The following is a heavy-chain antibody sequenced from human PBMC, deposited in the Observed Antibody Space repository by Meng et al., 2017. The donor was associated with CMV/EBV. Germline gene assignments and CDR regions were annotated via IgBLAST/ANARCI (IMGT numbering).Heavy chain of an antibody. Sequence: SGPTLVKPTQTLTLTCTFSGFSLSTSGMRVSWIRQPPGKALEWLARSDWDDDKFYSTSLKTRLTISTDTSKNQVVLTMTNMDPVDTATYYCARSRIAAAGTRRTYYYYGMDVWGQGTAVTVSS. J-gene: IGHJ6*02. D-gene: IGHD6-13*01. CDR1: GFSLSTSGMR. V-gene: IGHV2-70D*14. CDR2: SDWDDDK. CDR3: ARSRIAAAGTRRTYYYYGMDV.